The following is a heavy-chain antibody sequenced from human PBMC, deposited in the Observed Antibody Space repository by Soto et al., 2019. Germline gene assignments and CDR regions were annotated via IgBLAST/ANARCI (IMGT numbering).Heavy chain of an antibody. Sequence: PGGSLRLSCAASGISFSGHVMHWVRQAPGKGLEWLTIIWFDGSNKYYADSVKGRFTISRDNSKNTLFLKLYSLRAEDTALYYCGRDKCYRSLDYWDQGPQITFSS. CDR2: IWFDGSNK. CDR3: GRDKCYRSLDY. V-gene: IGHV3-33*01. J-gene: IGHJ4*02. CDR1: GISFSGHV. D-gene: IGHD2-15*01.